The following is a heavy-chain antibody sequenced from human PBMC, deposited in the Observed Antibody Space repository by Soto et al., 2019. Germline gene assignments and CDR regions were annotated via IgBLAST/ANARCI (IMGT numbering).Heavy chain of an antibody. CDR3: ARVTISYPYYYGMDV. Sequence: SETLSLTCTVSGGSISSYYWSWIRQPPGKGLEWIGYIYYSGSTNYNPSLKSRVTISVDTSKNQFSLKLSSVTAADTAVYYCARVTISYPYYYGMDVWGQGTTVTVSS. D-gene: IGHD3-3*01. CDR2: IYYSGST. V-gene: IGHV4-59*01. CDR1: GGSISSYY. J-gene: IGHJ6*02.